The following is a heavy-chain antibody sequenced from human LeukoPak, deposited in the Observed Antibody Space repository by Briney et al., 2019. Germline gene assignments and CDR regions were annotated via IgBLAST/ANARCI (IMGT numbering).Heavy chain of an antibody. D-gene: IGHD4-23*01. V-gene: IGHV3-74*01. CDR1: GFTFSSYW. CDR2: INSDGSST. CDR3: ARESVGGNQDYYYYGMDV. J-gene: IGHJ6*02. Sequence: PGGSLRLSCVASGFTFSSYWMHWVRQAPGKGLVWVSRINSDGSSTSYADSVKGRFTISRDNAKNSLYLQMNSLRAEDTAVYYCARESVGGNQDYYYYGMDVWGQGTTVTVSS.